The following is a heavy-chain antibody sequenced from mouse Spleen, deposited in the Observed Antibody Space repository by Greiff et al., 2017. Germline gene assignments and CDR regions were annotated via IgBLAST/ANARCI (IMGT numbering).Heavy chain of an antibody. Sequence: VQLVESGAELVKPGASVKISCKASGYAFSSYWMNWVKQRPGKGLEWIGQIYPGDGDTNYNGKFKGKATLTADKSSSTAYMQLSSLTSEDSAVYFCASYDGYHWYFDVWGAGTTVTVSS. J-gene: IGHJ1*01. V-gene: IGHV1-80*01. CDR3: ASYDGYHWYFDV. D-gene: IGHD2-3*01. CDR1: GYAFSSYW. CDR2: IYPGDGDT.